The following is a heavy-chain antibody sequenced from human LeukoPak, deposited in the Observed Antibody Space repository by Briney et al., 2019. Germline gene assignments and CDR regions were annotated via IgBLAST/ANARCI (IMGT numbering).Heavy chain of an antibody. J-gene: IGHJ4*02. D-gene: IGHD2-21*02. CDR3: ASDSYCGGDCYSANDY. Sequence: PGRSLRLSCAASGFTFSSYAMHWVRQAPGKGLEWVAVISYDGSNKYYADSVKGRFTISRDNSKNTLYLQMNSLRAEDTAVYYCASDSYCGGDCYSANDYWCQGTLVTVSS. V-gene: IGHV3-30-3*01. CDR1: GFTFSSYA. CDR2: ISYDGSNK.